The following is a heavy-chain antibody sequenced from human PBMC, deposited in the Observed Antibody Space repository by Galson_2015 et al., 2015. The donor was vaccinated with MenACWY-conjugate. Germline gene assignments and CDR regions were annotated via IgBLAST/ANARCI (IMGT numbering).Heavy chain of an antibody. CDR2: ISSGHIYS. CDR3: ARTPRSYSGYTFEK. D-gene: IGHD5-12*01. J-gene: IGHJ4*02. CDR1: GFTFSDYY. Sequence: SLRLSCAASGFTFSDYYMSWIRQAPGKGLEWVAYISSGHIYSNHADSVKGRFTISRDNAKNSLFLQMNSLRAEDMAVYFCARTPRSYSGYTFEKWGQGTLVTVSS. V-gene: IGHV3-11*06.